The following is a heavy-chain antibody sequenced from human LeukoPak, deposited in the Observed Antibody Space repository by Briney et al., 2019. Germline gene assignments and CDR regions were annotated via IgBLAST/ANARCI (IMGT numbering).Heavy chain of an antibody. CDR3: ARTNWNPGDY. CDR1: GFSISTNYY. V-gene: IGHV4-38-2*02. D-gene: IGHD1-1*01. J-gene: IGHJ4*02. Sequence: SEALSLTCTVSGFSISTNYYWGWTRQPPGRGLEWIGSIHHSGNTYHNPSLRSRDIMSIDTSKNQFSLRLSSVTAADTAVYFCARTNWNPGDYWGQGMLVTVSS. CDR2: IHHSGNT.